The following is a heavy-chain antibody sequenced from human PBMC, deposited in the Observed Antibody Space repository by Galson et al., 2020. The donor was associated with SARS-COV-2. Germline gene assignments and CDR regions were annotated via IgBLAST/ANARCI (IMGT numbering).Heavy chain of an antibody. CDR2: MSSSGSTT. D-gene: IGHD3-3*01. J-gene: IGHJ5*02. V-gene: IGHV3-48*03. CDR1: GFTFSSYE. Sequence: GESLKISCAASGFTFSSYEMNWVRQAPGKGLEWVSYMSSSGSTTYYADSVKGRFNMSRDHAKNPVYPQMNRLGDEDTAVYYCARCLFWSDYDGGGASRPTFDPWGQGSLVAVSS. CDR3: ARCLFWSDYDGGGASRPTFDP.